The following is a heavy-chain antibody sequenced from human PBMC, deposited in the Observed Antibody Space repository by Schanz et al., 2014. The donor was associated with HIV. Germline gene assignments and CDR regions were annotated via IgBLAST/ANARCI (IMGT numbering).Heavy chain of an antibody. Sequence: VQLVQSGSEVKKPGSSVKVSCKAFGGTFDTNAVSWVRQAPGQGLEWMGGIIPLFGTSNYAQKFQGRVSMTADPSTNTAYMEMRGLRFEDTAVYYCASGRRSGIGWRMDVWGQGTTVTVSS. CDR2: IIPLFGTS. CDR1: GGTFDTNA. J-gene: IGHJ6*02. D-gene: IGHD6-19*01. V-gene: IGHV1-69*01. CDR3: ASGRRSGIGWRMDV.